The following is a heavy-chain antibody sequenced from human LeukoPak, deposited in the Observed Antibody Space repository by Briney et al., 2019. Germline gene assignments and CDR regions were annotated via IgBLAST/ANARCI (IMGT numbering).Heavy chain of an antibody. J-gene: IGHJ4*02. CDR2: ISGSGGTT. D-gene: IGHD3-10*01. Sequence: ETLSLTCTVSGGSFRSSSYYWGWIRQTPGKGLEWVSGISGSGGTTYYADSAKGRFTISRDNSKNTLYLQMSSLRAEDTAVYYCAKGSPNTALSDYWGQGTLVTVSS. V-gene: IGHV3-23*01. CDR1: GGSFRSSSYY. CDR3: AKGSPNTALSDY.